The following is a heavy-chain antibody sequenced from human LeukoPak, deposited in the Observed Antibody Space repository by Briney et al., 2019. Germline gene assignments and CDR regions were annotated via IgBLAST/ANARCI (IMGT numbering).Heavy chain of an antibody. CDR1: GFTFSSYA. J-gene: IGHJ4*02. V-gene: IGHV3-23*01. Sequence: GGSLRLSCAASGFTFSSYATSWVRQAPGKGLEWVSAISGSGGSTYYADSVKGRFTISRDNSKNTLYLQMNSLRAEDTAVYYCAKDTQWLGIFDYWGQGTLVTVSS. CDR2: ISGSGGST. D-gene: IGHD6-19*01. CDR3: AKDTQWLGIFDY.